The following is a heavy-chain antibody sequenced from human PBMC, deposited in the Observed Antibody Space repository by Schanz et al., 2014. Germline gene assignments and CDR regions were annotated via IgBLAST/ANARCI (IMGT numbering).Heavy chain of an antibody. D-gene: IGHD5-12*01. Sequence: EVQLVESGGGLIQHGGSLRLSCAASGFGFSSYSMNWVRQAPGKGLEWVSYIGNGGVTIYYADSVKGRFTISRDNSKNTLFLQMNSLRAEDTAVYYCARKVVATIGGYYDNWGQGTLVIVSS. CDR1: GFGFSSYS. CDR2: IGNGGVTI. J-gene: IGHJ4*02. V-gene: IGHV3-48*01. CDR3: ARKVVATIGGYYDN.